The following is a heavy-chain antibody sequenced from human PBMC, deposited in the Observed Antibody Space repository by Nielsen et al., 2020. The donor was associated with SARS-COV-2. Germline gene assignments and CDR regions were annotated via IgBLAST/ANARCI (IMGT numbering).Heavy chain of an antibody. V-gene: IGHV4-39*07. J-gene: IGHJ6*02. Sequence: ESLKISCTVSGGSISSSSYYWSWIRQPPGKGLEWIGEINHSGSTNYNPSLKSRVTISVDTSKNQFSLKLSSVTAADTAVYYCARGKAVAVYYYGMDVWGQGTTVTVSS. CDR2: INHSGST. CDR1: GGSISSSSYY. D-gene: IGHD6-19*01. CDR3: ARGKAVAVYYYGMDV.